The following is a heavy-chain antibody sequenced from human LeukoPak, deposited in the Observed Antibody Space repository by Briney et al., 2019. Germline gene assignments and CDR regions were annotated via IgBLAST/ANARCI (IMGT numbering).Heavy chain of an antibody. V-gene: IGHV4-34*01. CDR2: INHSGST. J-gene: IGHJ4*02. CDR3: ARARVGSVLPDY. D-gene: IGHD2-15*01. Sequence: GSLRLSCAASGFTFSSYSMNWVRQPPGKGLEWIGEINHSGSTNYNPSLKSRVTISVDTSKNQFSLKLSSVTAADTAVYYCARARVGSVLPDYWGQGTLVTVSS. CDR1: GFTFSSYS.